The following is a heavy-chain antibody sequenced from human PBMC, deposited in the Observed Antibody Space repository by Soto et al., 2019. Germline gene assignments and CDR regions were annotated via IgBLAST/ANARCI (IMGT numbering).Heavy chain of an antibody. Sequence: EVQLVESGGGLVQPGRSLRLSCAASGFTFDDYAMHWVRQAPGKGLEWVSGISGSGGSTYYADSVKGRFTISRDNSKNTLYLQMNSLRAEDTAVYYCAKPFCTNGVCYYYGMDVWGQGTTVTVSS. D-gene: IGHD2-8*01. CDR3: AKPFCTNGVCYYYGMDV. V-gene: IGHV3-23*04. J-gene: IGHJ6*02. CDR1: GFTFDDYA. CDR2: ISGSGGST.